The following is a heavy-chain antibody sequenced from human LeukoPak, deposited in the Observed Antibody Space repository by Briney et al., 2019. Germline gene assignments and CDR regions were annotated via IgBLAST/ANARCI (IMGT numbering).Heavy chain of an antibody. CDR3: ARDTNCSGGSCYYLKYYYYGMDV. D-gene: IGHD2-15*01. J-gene: IGHJ6*02. Sequence: EASVKVSCKASGYTFTSYGISWVRQAPGQGLEWMGWISAYNGNTNYAQKLQGRVTMTTDTSTSTAYMELRSLRSDATAVYYCARDTNCSGGSCYYLKYYYYGMDVWGQGTTVTVSS. V-gene: IGHV1-18*01. CDR1: GYTFTSYG. CDR2: ISAYNGNT.